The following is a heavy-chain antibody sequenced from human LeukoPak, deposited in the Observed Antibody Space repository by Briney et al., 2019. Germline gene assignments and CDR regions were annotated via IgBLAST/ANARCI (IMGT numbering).Heavy chain of an antibody. CDR2: MSSGSRYI. D-gene: IGHD2-15*01. CDR1: GFSFSTYA. V-gene: IGHV3-21*06. Sequence: GGSLRLSCTASGFSFSTYAMTWVRQAPGKGLEWISSMSSGSRYIYYADSVRGRFTISRDNTKNSLFLLMNNLRAEDTAIYYCARDRPTGASRVFVVQWGQGTPVLVSS. J-gene: IGHJ4*02. CDR3: ARDRPTGASRVFVVQ.